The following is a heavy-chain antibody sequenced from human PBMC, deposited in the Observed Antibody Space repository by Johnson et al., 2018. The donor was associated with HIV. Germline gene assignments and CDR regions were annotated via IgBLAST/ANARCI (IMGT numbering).Heavy chain of an antibody. J-gene: IGHJ3*02. CDR1: GITFSDYA. V-gene: IGHV3-30*04. D-gene: IGHD3-22*01. Sequence: QVQLVESGGGVVQPGRSLRLSCAASGITFSDYAMHWVRQAPGKGLEWVAVISYDGNNKYYADSLKGRFTISRDNSKNTLYLQMNSLRAEDTAVHYCAKVRYYDRDAFDIWGPGTLVTVSP. CDR3: AKVRYYDRDAFDI. CDR2: ISYDGNNK.